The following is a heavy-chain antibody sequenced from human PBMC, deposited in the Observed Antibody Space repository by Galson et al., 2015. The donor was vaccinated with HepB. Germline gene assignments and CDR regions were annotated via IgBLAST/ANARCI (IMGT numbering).Heavy chain of an antibody. D-gene: IGHD6-19*01. Sequence: SETLSLTCDVTGGSISSSNWWTWVRQSPGKGLEWIGEIFHSGKTNYNPSLKSRVTISVDKSKNQFSLRLRSVTASDTAVYFCVRANGVAGADCWGQGTLVIVSS. CDR3: VRANGVAGADC. V-gene: IGHV4-4*02. CDR2: IFHSGKT. J-gene: IGHJ4*02. CDR1: GGSISSSNW.